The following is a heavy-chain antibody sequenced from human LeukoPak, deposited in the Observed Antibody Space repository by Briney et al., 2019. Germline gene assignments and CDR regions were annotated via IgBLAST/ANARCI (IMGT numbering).Heavy chain of an antibody. CDR2: ISSGGSGT. D-gene: IGHD1-1*01. J-gene: IGHJ3*01. CDR3: ARRTAGATRAFDF. V-gene: IGHV3-23*01. CDR1: GYTFSSHA. Sequence: GGSLRLSCAASGYTFSSHAMSWVRQAPGKGLEWASAISSGGSGTYYTDSVKGRFTISRDNSKNMLYLQMSSLRAEDTAVYYCARRTAGATRAFDFWGQGTLVTVSS.